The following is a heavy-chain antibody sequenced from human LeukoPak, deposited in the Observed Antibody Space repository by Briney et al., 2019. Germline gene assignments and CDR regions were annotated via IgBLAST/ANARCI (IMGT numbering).Heavy chain of an antibody. D-gene: IGHD4-17*01. CDR2: ISASGGTT. J-gene: IGHJ4*02. CDR1: GXTFSNYA. V-gene: IGHV3-23*01. Sequence: GGSLRLSCAASGXTFSNYAVSWVRQAPGKGLEWVSIISASGGTTYYAGSVKGRFTFSRDNSKNTLFLQMNSLRAEDTAVYYCAKGAVTNTRSFDYWGQGTLVTVSS. CDR3: AKGAVTNTRSFDY.